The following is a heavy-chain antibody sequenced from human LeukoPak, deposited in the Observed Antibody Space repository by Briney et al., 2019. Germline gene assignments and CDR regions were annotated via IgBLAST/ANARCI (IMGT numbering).Heavy chain of an antibody. CDR3: ARDRPKAATFDP. D-gene: IGHD2-15*01. J-gene: IGHJ5*02. V-gene: IGHV4-4*07. CDR1: GGSISSYY. CDR2: IYTSGST. Sequence: SETLSLTCTVSGGSISSYYWSWIRQPAGKRLEWIGRIYTSGSTNYNPSLKSRVTMSVDTSKNQFSLKLSSVTAADTAVYYCARDRPKAATFDPWGQRTLVTVSS.